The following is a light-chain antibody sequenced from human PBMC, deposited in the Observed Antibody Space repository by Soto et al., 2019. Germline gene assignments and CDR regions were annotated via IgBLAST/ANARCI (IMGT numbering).Light chain of an antibody. CDR3: QQLNTFPPFFT. V-gene: IGKV1-5*01. Sequence: DIQMTQSPSTLSASVGDRVTITCRASQRVTTWLAWYQQKPGQAPNLLIHDASTLEPGVPSRFRGSGSGTVFTLTISNLQPDDFATYFCQQLNTFPPFFTFGPGTKVDIK. J-gene: IGKJ3*01. CDR2: DAS. CDR1: QRVTTW.